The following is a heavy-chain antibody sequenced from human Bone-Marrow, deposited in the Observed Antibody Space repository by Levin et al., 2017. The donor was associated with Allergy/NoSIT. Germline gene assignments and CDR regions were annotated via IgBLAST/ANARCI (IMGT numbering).Heavy chain of an antibody. CDR1: GGSISSYY. V-gene: IGHV4-59*08. CDR3: ARGLRYFDWLPDPHYYYYYYMDV. CDR2: IYYSGST. D-gene: IGHD3-9*01. J-gene: IGHJ6*03. Sequence: SETLSLTCTVSGGSISSYYWSWIRQPPGKGLEWIGYIYYSGSTNYNPSLKSRVTISVDTSKNQFSLKLSSVTAADTAVYYCARGLRYFDWLPDPHYYYYYYMDVWGKGTTVTVSS.